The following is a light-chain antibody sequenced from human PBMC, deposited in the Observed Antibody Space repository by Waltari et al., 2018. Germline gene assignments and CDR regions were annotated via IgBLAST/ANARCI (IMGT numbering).Light chain of an antibody. Sequence: EIVLTQSPATLSLSPGERATLSCRASRTVDIYLAWYQQKPGQTPRLLSYDASNRASGVPPRFSGSGSGRDFTLTISSLEPEDFAVYYCQQRLSWPPLTFGGGTKVEIK. CDR1: RTVDIY. V-gene: IGKV3-11*02. CDR3: QQRLSWPPLT. CDR2: DAS. J-gene: IGKJ4*01.